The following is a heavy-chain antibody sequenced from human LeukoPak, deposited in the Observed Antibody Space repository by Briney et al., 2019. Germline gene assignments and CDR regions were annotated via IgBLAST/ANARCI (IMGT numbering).Heavy chain of an antibody. CDR1: AFTFRTYS. D-gene: IGHD4/OR15-4a*01. V-gene: IGHV3-21*01. CDR3: ARDYGA. J-gene: IGHJ5*02. Sequence: PGGSLRLSCVASAFTFRTYSMHWVRQAPGKGLEWVSSISGSTSYIYYADSVRGRFTISRDNAKNSLYLQMNSLRAEDTAVYYCARDYGAWGQGTLVTVSP. CDR2: ISGSTSYI.